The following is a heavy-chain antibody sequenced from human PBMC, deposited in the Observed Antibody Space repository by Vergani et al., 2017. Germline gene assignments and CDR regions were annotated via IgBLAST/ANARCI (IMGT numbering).Heavy chain of an antibody. CDR1: GGSISSYY. Sequence: QVQLQESGPGLVKPSETLSLTCTVSGGSISSYYWSWIRQPPGKGLEWIGYIYYSGSTTYNPSLKSRVTISVDTPKNQFSLKLSSVTAADTAVYYCARGSGRLAGNWFDPWGQGTLVTVSS. CDR2: IYYSGST. D-gene: IGHD3-10*01. J-gene: IGHJ5*02. V-gene: IGHV4-59*01. CDR3: ARGSGRLAGNWFDP.